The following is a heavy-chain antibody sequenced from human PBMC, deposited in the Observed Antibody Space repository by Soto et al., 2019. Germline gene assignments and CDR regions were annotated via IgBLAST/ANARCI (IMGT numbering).Heavy chain of an antibody. V-gene: IGHV4-34*01. CDR1: GGSFSGYY. CDR2: INHSGST. D-gene: IGHD3-3*01. J-gene: IGHJ6*02. Sequence: TSETLSLTCAVYGGSFSGYYWSWSRQPPGKGLEWIGEINHSGSTNYNPSLTSRVTISVDTSKNQFPLKMSSVTAADTAVYYCARRQYEDSYDFWSGSPRVYYYGMDVWGQGTTVTVSS. CDR3: ARRQYEDSYDFWSGSPRVYYYGMDV.